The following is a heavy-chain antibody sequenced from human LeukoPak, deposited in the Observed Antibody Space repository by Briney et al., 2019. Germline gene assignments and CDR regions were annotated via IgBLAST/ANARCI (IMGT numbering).Heavy chain of an antibody. D-gene: IGHD1-20*01. CDR1: GFTFSDYY. CDR2: ISSSGRTI. Sequence: GGSLRLSCAASGFTFSDYYMSWIRQAPGKGLEWVSYISSSGRTIYYEDSVKGRFTISRDNAKNSLYLQINSLRAEDTAVYYCARRRYNWNAIDYWGQGTLVTVSS. J-gene: IGHJ4*02. V-gene: IGHV3-11*01. CDR3: ARRRYNWNAIDY.